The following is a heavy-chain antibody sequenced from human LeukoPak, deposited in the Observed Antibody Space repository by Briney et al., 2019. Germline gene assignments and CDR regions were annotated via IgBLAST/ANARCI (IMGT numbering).Heavy chain of an antibody. CDR2: TSGSGGST. CDR3: AKNGGSQCYSHLDS. J-gene: IGHJ4*02. D-gene: IGHD2-15*01. Sequence: GGSLRLSCAASGFTFGILARAWFRRPQGKGRKWAQGTSGSGGSTYYAGSVKGRFTISRDNSKNTLYLQMNSLRVEDTAVYYCAKNGGSQCYSHLDSWGQGTLVTVSS. V-gene: IGHV3-23*01. CDR1: GFTFGILA.